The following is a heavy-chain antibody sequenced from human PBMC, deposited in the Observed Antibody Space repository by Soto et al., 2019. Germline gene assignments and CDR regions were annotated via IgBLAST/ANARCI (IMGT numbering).Heavy chain of an antibody. CDR1: GGSISSSSYY. CDR3: ARHNEVTMVRESRQSYYYYYYMDV. Sequence: SETLSLTCTVSGGSISSSSYYWGWIRQPPGKGLEWIGSIYYSGSTYYNPSLKSRVTISVDTSKNQFSLKLSSVTAADTAVYYCARHNEVTMVRESRQSYYYYYYMDVWGKGTTVTVSS. V-gene: IGHV4-39*01. CDR2: IYYSGST. D-gene: IGHD3-10*01. J-gene: IGHJ6*03.